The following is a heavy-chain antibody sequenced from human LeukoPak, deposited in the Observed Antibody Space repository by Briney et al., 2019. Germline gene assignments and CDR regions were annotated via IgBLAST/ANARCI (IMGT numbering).Heavy chain of an antibody. CDR3: ARDYGGNSVYFDY. D-gene: IGHD4-23*01. J-gene: IGHJ4*02. CDR2: IILIFGTA. CDR1: GGTFSSYA. V-gene: IGHV1-69*13. Sequence: ASVKVSCKASGGTFSSYAISWVRQAPGQGLEWMGGIILIFGTANYAQKFRGRVTITADESTSTAYMELSSLRSEDTAVYYCARDYGGNSVYFDYWGQGTLVTVSS.